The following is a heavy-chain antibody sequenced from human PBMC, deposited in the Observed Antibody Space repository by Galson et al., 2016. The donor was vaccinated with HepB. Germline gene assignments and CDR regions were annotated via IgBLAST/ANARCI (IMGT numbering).Heavy chain of an antibody. CDR2: IKQDGSEK. Sequence: SLRLSCAASGFIFSSYWMGWVRQAPGKGLEWVANIKQDGSEKYYVDPVKGRFTISRDNGKNSLYLQMNSLRAEDTAVYYCARYLVLVAADLFDIWGQGTTVTVSS. CDR3: ARYLVLVAADLFDI. J-gene: IGHJ3*02. V-gene: IGHV3-7*05. CDR1: GFIFSSYW. D-gene: IGHD2-21*02.